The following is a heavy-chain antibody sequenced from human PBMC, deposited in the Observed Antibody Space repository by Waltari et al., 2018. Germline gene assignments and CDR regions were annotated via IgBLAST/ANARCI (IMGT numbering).Heavy chain of an antibody. Sequence: QLQLQESGPGLVKPSETLSLTCTVSGGSLSSSSYYWGWIRPPPGKGLEWIGSIYYSGSTYYNPSLKSRVTISVDTSKNQFSLKLSSVTAADTAVYYCARDMTLEPSVGDAFDIWGQGTMVTVSS. CDR2: IYYSGST. J-gene: IGHJ3*02. CDR1: GGSLSSSSYY. V-gene: IGHV4-39*07. CDR3: ARDMTLEPSVGDAFDI. D-gene: IGHD1-1*01.